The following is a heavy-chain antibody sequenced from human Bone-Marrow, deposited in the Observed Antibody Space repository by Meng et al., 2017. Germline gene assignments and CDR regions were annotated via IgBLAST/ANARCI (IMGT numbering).Heavy chain of an antibody. CDR2: INHSGST. CDR1: GGSFSGYY. J-gene: IGHJ4*02. Sequence: VQLQQWGAGLLKPSETLSLTCAVYGGSFSGYYWSWIRQPPGKGLEWIGEINHSGSTNYNPSLKSRVTISVDTSKNQFSLKLSSVTAADTAVYYCARGARVAGTDYWGQGTLVTVSS. D-gene: IGHD6-19*01. CDR3: ARGARVAGTDY. V-gene: IGHV4-34*01.